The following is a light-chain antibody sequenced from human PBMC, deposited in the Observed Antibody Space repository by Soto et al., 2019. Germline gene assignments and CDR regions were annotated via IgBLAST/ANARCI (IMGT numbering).Light chain of an antibody. CDR1: QSISGW. CDR2: DAS. J-gene: IGKJ1*01. V-gene: IGKV1-5*01. Sequence: DIQMTQSPSTLSASVGDRVTITCRASQSISGWLAWYQQKPGKAPKLLIYDASSLKSGVPSRFSGSGSGTEFTLTISSLQPDDFATYYCHQYNSYSGTFGQGTKVEIK. CDR3: HQYNSYSGT.